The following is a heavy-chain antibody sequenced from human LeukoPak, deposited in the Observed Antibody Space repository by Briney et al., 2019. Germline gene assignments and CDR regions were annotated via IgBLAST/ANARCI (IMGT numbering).Heavy chain of an antibody. CDR1: GGSISSYY. V-gene: IGHV4-4*07. Sequence: SETLSLTCTVSGGSISSYYWSWIRQPAGKGLEWIGRIYTSGNTNYNPSLKSRVTMSVDTSKNQFSLKLSSVTAADTAVYYCARHYYSGSYYTFLYWGQGTLVTVSS. CDR3: ARHYYSGSYYTFLY. CDR2: IYTSGNT. J-gene: IGHJ4*02. D-gene: IGHD3-10*01.